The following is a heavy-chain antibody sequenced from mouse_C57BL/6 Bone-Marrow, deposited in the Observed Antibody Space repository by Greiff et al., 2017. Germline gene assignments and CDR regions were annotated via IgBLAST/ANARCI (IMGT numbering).Heavy chain of an antibody. V-gene: IGHV1-54*01. CDR1: GYAFTNYL. CDR2: INPGSGGT. J-gene: IGHJ3*01. Sequence: QVQLQQSGAELVRPGTSVKVSCKASGYAFTNYLIEWVKQRPGQGLEWIGVINPGSGGTNYNEKFKGKATLTADKSSSTAYMQLSSLTSEDSAVYFGARYYGSRGACVAYWGQGTGVTVSA. CDR3: ARYYGSRGACVAY. D-gene: IGHD1-1*01.